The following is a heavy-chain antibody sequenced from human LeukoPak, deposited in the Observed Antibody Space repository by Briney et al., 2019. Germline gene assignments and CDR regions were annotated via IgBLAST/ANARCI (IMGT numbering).Heavy chain of an antibody. CDR3: ARDPEPIVVVPAAMDRNYYYYYGMDV. CDR2: IIPIFGTA. Sequence: SVKVSCKASGGTFSSYAINWVRQAPGQGLEWMGGIIPIFGTANYAQKFQGRVTITADESTSTAYMELSSLRSEDTAVYYCARDPEPIVVVPAAMDRNYYYYYGMDVWGQGTTVTVSS. V-gene: IGHV1-69*13. D-gene: IGHD2-2*01. J-gene: IGHJ6*02. CDR1: GGTFSSYA.